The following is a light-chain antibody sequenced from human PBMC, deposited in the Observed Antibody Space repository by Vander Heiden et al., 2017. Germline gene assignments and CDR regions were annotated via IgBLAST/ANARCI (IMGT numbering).Light chain of an antibody. CDR3: QHRSNWPT. CDR2: DAS. V-gene: IGKV3-11*01. Sequence: ELALPQSPATLLSSPGERATLSCRASQSIRSYLAWYQHKPGQPPRLLIYDASNRATGIPARFSGSGSGTDFTLTISSLEAEDFAVYYCQHRSNWPTFGGGSKVEIK. J-gene: IGKJ4*01. CDR1: QSIRSY.